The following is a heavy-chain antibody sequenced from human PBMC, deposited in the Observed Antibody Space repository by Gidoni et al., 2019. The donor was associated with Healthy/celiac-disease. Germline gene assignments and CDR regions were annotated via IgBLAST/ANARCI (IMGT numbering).Heavy chain of an antibody. V-gene: IGHV3-9*01. CDR3: AKDGESYSSGWYYYFDY. CDR2: ISWNSVSI. D-gene: IGHD6-19*01. CDR1: GSTVDDYA. Sequence: EVQLVESGGGLVQHGRSLRRSCAASGSTVDDYAMHWVRQAPGKGLEWVSGISWNSVSIGYADSVKGRFTISRDNAKNSLYLQMNSLRAEDTALYYCAKDGESYSSGWYYYFDYWGQGTLVTVSS. J-gene: IGHJ4*02.